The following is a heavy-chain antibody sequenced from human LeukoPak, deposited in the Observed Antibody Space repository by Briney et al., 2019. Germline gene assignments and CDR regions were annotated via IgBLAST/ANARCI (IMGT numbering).Heavy chain of an antibody. CDR3: AKGAGYSSSWRFDY. D-gene: IGHD6-13*01. CDR2: ISSSSSYI. Sequence: GGSLRLSCAASGFTFSSYSMNGVRQAPGKGLEWVSSISSSSSYIYYADSVKGRFTISRDNAKNSLYLQMNSLRAEDTAVYYCAKGAGYSSSWRFDYWGQGTLVTVSS. V-gene: IGHV3-21*04. CDR1: GFTFSSYS. J-gene: IGHJ4*02.